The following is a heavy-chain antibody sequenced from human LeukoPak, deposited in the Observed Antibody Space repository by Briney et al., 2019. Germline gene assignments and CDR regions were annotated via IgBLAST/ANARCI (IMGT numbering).Heavy chain of an antibody. CDR3: ASLRYFDWFFDY. CDR1: GGSISSSSYY. J-gene: IGHJ4*02. CDR2: IYYSGST. Sequence: SETLSLTCTVSGGSISSSSYYWGWIRQPPGKGMEWIGSIYYSGSTYYNPSLKSRVTISVDTSKNQFSLKLNSVTAADTAVYYCASLRYFDWFFDYWGQGTLVTVSS. D-gene: IGHD3-9*01. V-gene: IGHV4-39*07.